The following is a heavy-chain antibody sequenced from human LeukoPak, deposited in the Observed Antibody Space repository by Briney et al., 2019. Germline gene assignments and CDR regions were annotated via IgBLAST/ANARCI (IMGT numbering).Heavy chain of an antibody. D-gene: IGHD3-10*01. V-gene: IGHV3-23*01. J-gene: IGHJ4*02. CDR3: AKDREVRGVIMKLSH. Sequence: GGSLRLSCAASGFTFSSYAMSWVRQAPGKGLEWVSAISGSGGSTYYADSVKGRFTISRDNSKNTLYLQMNSLRAEDTAVYYCAKDREVRGVIMKLSHWGQGTLVTVSS. CDR2: ISGSGGST. CDR1: GFTFSSYA.